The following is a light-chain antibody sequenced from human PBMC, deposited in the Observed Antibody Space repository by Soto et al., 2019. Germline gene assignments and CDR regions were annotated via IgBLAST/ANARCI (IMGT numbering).Light chain of an antibody. CDR2: EVS. Sequence: VMTQTPLSLSVAPGQPASISCKSSQSLLHITGETFLFWYLQKPGQSPQLLIYEVSTRVSGVPDRFSGSGSGTDFTLEISRVETDDVGIYYCMQSTQLPPTFGQGTRLAIK. J-gene: IGKJ5*01. CDR3: MQSTQLPPT. CDR1: QSLLHITGETF. V-gene: IGKV2D-29*02.